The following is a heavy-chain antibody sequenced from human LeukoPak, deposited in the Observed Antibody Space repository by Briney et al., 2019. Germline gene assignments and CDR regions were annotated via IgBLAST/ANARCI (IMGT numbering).Heavy chain of an antibody. CDR2: IRYDGSNK. D-gene: IGHD6-13*01. J-gene: IGHJ4*02. V-gene: IGHV3-30*02. CDR3: XXXAVGYSSSWCDY. Sequence: GGSLRLSCAASGFTFSSYGMHWVRQAPGKGLEWVAFIRYDGSNKYYADSVKGRFTISRDNSKNTLYLQMNSLRAEDTAVYYXXXXAVGYSSSWCDYWGQGTLVTVSS. CDR1: GFTFSSYG.